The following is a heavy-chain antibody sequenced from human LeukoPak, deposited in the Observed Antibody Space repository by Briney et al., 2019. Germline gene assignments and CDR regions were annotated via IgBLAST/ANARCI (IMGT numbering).Heavy chain of an antibody. CDR2: IYTDDSA. J-gene: IGHJ4*02. CDR1: GFTVISNY. V-gene: IGHV3-53*05. CDR3: VADFDY. Sequence: PGGSLRLSCAASGFTVISNYVSWVRQAPGKGLEWVSVIYTDDSAYYADSVKGRFTISRDNSENTLYLQINSLTAEDTAVYYCVADFDYWGQGTLVTVSS.